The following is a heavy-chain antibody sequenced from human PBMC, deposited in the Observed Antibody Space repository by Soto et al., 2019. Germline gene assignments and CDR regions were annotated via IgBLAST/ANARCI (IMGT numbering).Heavy chain of an antibody. CDR1: GFTFSSYA. CDR2: ISGSGGST. D-gene: IGHD6-19*01. J-gene: IGHJ5*02. Sequence: EVQLLESGGGLVQPGGSLRLSCAASGFTFSSYAMSWVRQAPGKGREWVSAISGSGGSTYYADSVKGRFTISRDNSKNTMYLQMNSLRVEDTAVYYCAKENRQWLLLNWFDPWGQGTLVTVSS. V-gene: IGHV3-23*01. CDR3: AKENRQWLLLNWFDP.